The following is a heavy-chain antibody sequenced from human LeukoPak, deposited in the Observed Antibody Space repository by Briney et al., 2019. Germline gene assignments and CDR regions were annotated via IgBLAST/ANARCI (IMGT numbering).Heavy chain of an antibody. V-gene: IGHV4-34*01. CDR3: ARGSYYYDSTAFDY. J-gene: IGHJ4*02. CDR1: GGSFSGYY. Sequence: SETLSLTCAVYGGSFSGYYWSWIRQPPGKGLEWIGEINHSGSTNYNPSLKSRVTISVDTSKNQFSLKLSSVTAADMAVYYCARGSYYYDSTAFDYWGQGTLVTVSS. CDR2: INHSGST. D-gene: IGHD3-22*01.